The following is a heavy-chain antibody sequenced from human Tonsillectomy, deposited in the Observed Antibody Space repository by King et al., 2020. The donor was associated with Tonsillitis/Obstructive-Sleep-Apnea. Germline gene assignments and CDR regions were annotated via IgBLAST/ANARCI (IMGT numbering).Heavy chain of an antibody. CDR2: ISSDGEGK. CDR1: GFTFSTYG. D-gene: IGHD6-19*01. CDR3: AKESHSSGFWTCVHD. Sequence: HVQLVESGGGVVQPGRSLRLSCAASGFTFSTYGMHWVRQAPGKGLEWVAVISSDGEGKYYGDSVKGRFTISRDNSKNTLYLQMNSLRAEDTAVYYCAKESHSSGFWTCVHDWGQGTLVTVSS. V-gene: IGHV3-30*18. J-gene: IGHJ4*02.